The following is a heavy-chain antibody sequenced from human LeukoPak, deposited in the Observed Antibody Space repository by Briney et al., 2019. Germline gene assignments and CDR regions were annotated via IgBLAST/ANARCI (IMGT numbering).Heavy chain of an antibody. Sequence: GGSLRLSCAASGFTFSSYSMNWVRQAPGKGLEWVSSISSSSSYIYYADSVKGRFTISRDNAKNSLYLQMNSLGAEDTAVYYCARDSRRSENSFDYWGQGTLVTVSS. CDR3: ARDSRRSENSFDY. CDR2: ISSSSSYI. J-gene: IGHJ4*02. V-gene: IGHV3-21*01. CDR1: GFTFSSYS. D-gene: IGHD1-7*01.